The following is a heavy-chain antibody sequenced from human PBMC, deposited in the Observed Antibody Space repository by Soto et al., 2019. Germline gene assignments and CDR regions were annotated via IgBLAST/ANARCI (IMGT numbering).Heavy chain of an antibody. Sequence: GGSLRLSCAASGFTFSSYSMNWFRQAPGKGLEWVSYISSSSSTIYYADSVKGRFTISRDNAKNTLYLQMNSLRAEDTAVYYCATLASYGSGSYYYYGMDVWGQGTTVTVSS. J-gene: IGHJ6*02. D-gene: IGHD3-10*01. CDR1: GFTFSSYS. CDR3: ATLASYGSGSYYYYGMDV. V-gene: IGHV3-48*01. CDR2: ISSSSSTI.